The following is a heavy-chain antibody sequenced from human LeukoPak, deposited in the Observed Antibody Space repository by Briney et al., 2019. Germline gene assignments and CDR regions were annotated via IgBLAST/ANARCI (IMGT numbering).Heavy chain of an antibody. CDR3: ARGLGYCSGGSCWRDAFDI. Sequence: SETLSLTCTVSGGSISSYYWSWIRQPPGKGLEWIGYIYYSGSTNYNPSLKSRVTISVDTSKNQFSLKLSSVTAADTAVYYCARGLGYCSGGSCWRDAFDIWGQRTMVTVSS. CDR1: GGSISSYY. J-gene: IGHJ3*02. V-gene: IGHV4-59*01. CDR2: IYYSGST. D-gene: IGHD2-15*01.